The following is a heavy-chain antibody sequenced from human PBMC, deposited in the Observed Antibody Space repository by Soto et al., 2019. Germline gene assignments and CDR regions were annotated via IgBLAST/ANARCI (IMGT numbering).Heavy chain of an antibody. V-gene: IGHV1-18*01. J-gene: IGHJ4*02. CDR3: ARGRYGDY. D-gene: IGHD1-1*01. CDR1: GYAFTTYG. Sequence: QVHLVQSGAEVKKPGASVKVSCQGSGYAFTTYGITWVRQAPGQGLEWMGWISAHNGNTNYAQKLQGRVTVTRDTSTSTAYMELRGLRYDATAVDYCARGRYGDYWGQGALVTVSS. CDR2: ISAHNGNT.